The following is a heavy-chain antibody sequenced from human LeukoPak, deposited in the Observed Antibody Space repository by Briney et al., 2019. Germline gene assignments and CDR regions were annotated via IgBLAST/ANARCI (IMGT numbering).Heavy chain of an antibody. J-gene: IGHJ4*02. CDR3: AREFFDIVVVPAALDY. CDR2: ISYDGSNK. Sequence: GGSLRLSCAASGLTFSSYAMHWVRQAPGKGLEWVAVISYDGSNKYYADSVKGRFTISRDNSKNTLYLQMNSLRAEDTAVYYCAREFFDIVVVPAALDYWGQGTLVTVSS. V-gene: IGHV3-30-3*01. D-gene: IGHD2-2*01. CDR1: GLTFSSYA.